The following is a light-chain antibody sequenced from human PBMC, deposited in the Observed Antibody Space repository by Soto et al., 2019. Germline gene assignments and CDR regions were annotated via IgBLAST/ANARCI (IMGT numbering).Light chain of an antibody. CDR3: HQRQSWPRT. J-gene: IGKJ1*01. CDR1: QGISSY. Sequence: DIQLTQSPSFLSASVGDRVTITCRASQGISSYLAWYQQEPGKAPKLLIRAASILQSGVPSRFSGSGSGTDYTLTISSLEPEDSAVYYCHQRQSWPRTFGQGTKVDIK. V-gene: IGKV1-9*01. CDR2: AAS.